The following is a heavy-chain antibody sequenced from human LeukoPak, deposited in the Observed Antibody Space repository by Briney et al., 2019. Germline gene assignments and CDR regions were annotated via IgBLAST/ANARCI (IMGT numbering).Heavy chain of an antibody. CDR3: ASLGDSTTATPDDEFDY. CDR2: INPSGGST. Sequence: GASVKVSCKASGYTFTSYYMHWVRQAPGQGLEWMGIINPSGGSTSYAQKFQGRVTMTRDTSTSTVYMELSSLRSEDTAVYYCASLGDSTTATPDDEFDYWGQGTLVTVSS. CDR1: GYTFTSYY. J-gene: IGHJ4*02. V-gene: IGHV1-46*01. D-gene: IGHD2-2*01.